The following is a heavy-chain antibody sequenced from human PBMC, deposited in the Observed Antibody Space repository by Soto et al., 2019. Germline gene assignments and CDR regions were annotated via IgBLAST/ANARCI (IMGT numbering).Heavy chain of an antibody. J-gene: IGHJ6*03. D-gene: IGHD3-10*01. V-gene: IGHV1-69*08. Sequence: QVQLVQSGAEVKKPGSSVKVSCKASGGTFSSYTISWVRQAPGQGLEWMGRIIPILGIANYAQKFQGRVTMTADKSTSTAYMELSSLRSEDTAVYYCAREVTMVRGVYYYYYYMDVWGKGTTVTVSS. CDR3: AREVTMVRGVYYYYYYMDV. CDR1: GGTFSSYT. CDR2: IIPILGIA.